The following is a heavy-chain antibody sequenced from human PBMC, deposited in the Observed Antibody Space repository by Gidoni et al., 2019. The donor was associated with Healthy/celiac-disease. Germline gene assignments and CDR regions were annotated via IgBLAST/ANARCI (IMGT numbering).Heavy chain of an antibody. CDR3: AKVVGGGIYYYDSSGNDY. D-gene: IGHD3-22*01. CDR1: GFTFSSYA. Sequence: EVQLLESGGGLVQPGGSLRLSCAASGFTFSSYAMSWVRQAPGKGLEWVSAISGRGGSTYYADSVKGRFTISRDNSKNTLYLQMNSLRAEDTAVYYCAKVVGGGIYYYDSSGNDYWGQGTLVTVSS. V-gene: IGHV3-23*01. CDR2: ISGRGGST. J-gene: IGHJ4*02.